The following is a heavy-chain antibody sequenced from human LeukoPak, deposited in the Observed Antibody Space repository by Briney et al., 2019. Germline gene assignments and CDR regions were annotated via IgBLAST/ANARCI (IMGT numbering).Heavy chain of an antibody. D-gene: IGHD5-24*01. Sequence: GGSLRLSCAASGFTFDDYAMHWVRQAPGKGLEWVSSISSSSSYIYYADSVKGRFTISRDNAKNSLYLQMNSLRAEDTAVYYCARDSMATITDYWGQGTLVTVSS. J-gene: IGHJ4*02. CDR1: GFTFDDYA. CDR3: ARDSMATITDY. V-gene: IGHV3-21*01. CDR2: ISSSSSYI.